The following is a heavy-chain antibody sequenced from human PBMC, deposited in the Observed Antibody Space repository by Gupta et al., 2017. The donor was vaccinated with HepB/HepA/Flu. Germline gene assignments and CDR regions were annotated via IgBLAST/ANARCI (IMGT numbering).Heavy chain of an antibody. Sequence: QVQLVQSGAELKKPGSSVKVSCQASGGTFSSYAISWVRQAPGQGLEWRGGIIHIFGEAKYEQKSQSRVSITAEESTSTAEVELRGLRSEDTAVYYCATTTKAARTEPKFGIGGQGTMVTVCS. D-gene: IGHD6-6*01. CDR2: IIHIFGEA. V-gene: IGHV1-69*01. CDR1: GGTFSSYA. J-gene: IGHJ4*02. CDR3: ATTTKAARTEPKFGI.